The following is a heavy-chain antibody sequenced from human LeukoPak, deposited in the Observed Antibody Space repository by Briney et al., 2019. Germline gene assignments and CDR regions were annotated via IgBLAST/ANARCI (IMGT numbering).Heavy chain of an antibody. D-gene: IGHD3-22*01. CDR1: GFTFSSYG. V-gene: IGHV3-33*01. CDR2: IWYDGSNK. Sequence: GGSLTLSCAASGFTFSSYGMHWARQPPGKGLEWVAVIWYDGSNKYYADSVNGRFTISRDNSKNTLYLQMNSLRAEDTAVYYCAREKYYYDSSGYSEFDYWGQGTLVTVSS. J-gene: IGHJ4*02. CDR3: AREKYYYDSSGYSEFDY.